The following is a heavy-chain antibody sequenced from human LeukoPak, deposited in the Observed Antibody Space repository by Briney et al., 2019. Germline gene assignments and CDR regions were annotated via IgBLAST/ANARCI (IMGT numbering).Heavy chain of an antibody. CDR1: GITLSNYG. CDR3: AKRGVVIRVILVGFHKEAYYFDS. D-gene: IGHD3-22*01. Sequence: GGSLRLSCAVSGITLSNYGMSRVRQAPGKGLEWVAGISDSGGRTNYADSVKGRFTISRDSPKNTLHLQMNSLRAEDTAVYFCAKRGVVIRVILVGFHKEAYYFDSWGQGALVTVSS. J-gene: IGHJ4*02. CDR2: ISDSGGRT. V-gene: IGHV3-23*01.